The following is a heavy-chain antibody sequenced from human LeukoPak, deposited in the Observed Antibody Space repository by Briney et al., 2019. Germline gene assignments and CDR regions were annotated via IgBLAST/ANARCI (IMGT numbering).Heavy chain of an antibody. V-gene: IGHV1-69*13. CDR2: IVPIFGTA. D-gene: IGHD6-13*01. CDR1: GGTFTTYT. J-gene: IGHJ4*02. CDR3: ARGGYSSSWYKSQNQYFDY. Sequence: SVKVSCKASGGTFTTYTINWVRQAPGQGLEWMGGIVPIFGTANYAQEFQGRLTITADESTTTAYMELSSLTSDDTAVYYCARGGYSSSWYKSQNQYFDYWGQGTLVAVSS.